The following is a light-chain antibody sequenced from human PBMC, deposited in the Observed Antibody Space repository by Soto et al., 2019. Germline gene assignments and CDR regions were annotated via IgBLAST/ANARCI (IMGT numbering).Light chain of an antibody. CDR2: GAS. CDR1: QSVSRNS. V-gene: IGKV3-20*01. J-gene: IGKJ3*01. Sequence: EIVLTQSPGTLSLSPGERATLSCRASQSVSRNSFAWYQQQPRQAPRLLIYGASSRATDFAEMCSGSGSGTDFTLIVSRLEPEDFAVYFCQQYGTSPPTFGPGTKVDIK. CDR3: QQYGTSPPT.